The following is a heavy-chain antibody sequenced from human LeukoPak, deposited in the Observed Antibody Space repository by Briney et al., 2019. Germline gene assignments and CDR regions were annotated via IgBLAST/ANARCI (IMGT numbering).Heavy chain of an antibody. CDR1: GFTFSGYG. Sequence: GGSLRLSCVVSGFTFSGYGLSWVRQTPGKGLEWVSATSYSGDGAYYADSVRGRFTASRDSSTNTYYLQMDSLRAEDTAVYYCAKESEGASPAYWGRRTLVTVSS. D-gene: IGHD3-16*01. CDR2: TSYSGDGA. V-gene: IGHV3-23*01. J-gene: IGHJ4*02. CDR3: AKESEGASPAY.